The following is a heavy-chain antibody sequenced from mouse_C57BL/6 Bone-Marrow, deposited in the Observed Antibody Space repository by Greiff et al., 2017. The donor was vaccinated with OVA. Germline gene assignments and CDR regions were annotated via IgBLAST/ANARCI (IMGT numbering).Heavy chain of an antibody. CDR3: ARDYYGSSYAMDY. D-gene: IGHD1-1*01. CDR2: IYPRSGNT. V-gene: IGHV1-81*01. J-gene: IGHJ4*01. CDR1: GYTFTSYG. Sequence: QVHVKQSGAELARPGASVKLSCKASGYTFTSYGISWVKQRTGQGLEWIGEIYPRSGNTYYNEKFKGKATLTADKSSSTAYMELRSLTSEDSAVYFCARDYYGSSYAMDYWGQGTSVTVSS.